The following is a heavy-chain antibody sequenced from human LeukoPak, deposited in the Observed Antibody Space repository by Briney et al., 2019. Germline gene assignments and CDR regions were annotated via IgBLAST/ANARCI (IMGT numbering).Heavy chain of an antibody. V-gene: IGHV4-34*01. Sequence: SETLSLTCAVYGGSFSGYYWSWIRQPPGKGLEWIGEINHSGSTNYNPSLKSRVTISVDTSKNQFSLKLSSVTAADTAVYYCASSAGYWGQETLVTVSS. J-gene: IGHJ4*02. CDR3: ASSAGY. CDR1: GGSFSGYY. CDR2: INHSGST.